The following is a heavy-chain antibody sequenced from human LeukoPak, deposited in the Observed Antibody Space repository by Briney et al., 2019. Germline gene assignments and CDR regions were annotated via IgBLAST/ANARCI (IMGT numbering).Heavy chain of an antibody. Sequence: SETLSLTCTVSGDSIRSYYWNWIRRPPGRGLEWIGYIYYTGSTSYNPSLKSRVTISLDTSKSQFSLRLTSVTAADTAVYYCTSHGSSGHDPLTWGQGTLVTVSS. CDR1: GDSIRSYY. V-gene: IGHV4-59*08. J-gene: IGHJ4*01. CDR2: IYYTGST. D-gene: IGHD5-12*01. CDR3: TSHGSSGHDPLT.